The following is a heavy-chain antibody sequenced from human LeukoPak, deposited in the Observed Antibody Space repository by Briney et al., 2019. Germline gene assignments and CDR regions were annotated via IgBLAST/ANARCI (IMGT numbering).Heavy chain of an antibody. Sequence: SETLSLTCALSGYSITRGYSWGWIRQPPGKGLDWIGSIYHSGSFYNPSLKSRVTISVDTSKNQFSLKLSSVTAADTAVYYCARFDYVWETHGMDAFDIWGQGTMVTVSS. V-gene: IGHV4-38-2*01. J-gene: IGHJ3*02. D-gene: IGHD3-16*01. CDR3: ARFDYVWETHGMDAFDI. CDR1: GYSITRGYS. CDR2: IYHSGS.